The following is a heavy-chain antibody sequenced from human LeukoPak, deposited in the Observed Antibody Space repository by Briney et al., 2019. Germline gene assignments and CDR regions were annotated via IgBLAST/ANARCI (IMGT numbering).Heavy chain of an antibody. CDR2: MNPNSGNT. J-gene: IGHJ4*02. CDR1: GYTFTSYD. Sequence: GASVKVSCKASGYTFTSYDINWVRQATGQGLEWMGWMNPNSGNTGYAQKFQGRVTITRNTSISTAYMELSSLRSEDTAVYYCARGRNDYSNYVVTDFDYWGQGTLVTVSS. D-gene: IGHD4-11*01. V-gene: IGHV1-8*03. CDR3: ARGRNDYSNYVVTDFDY.